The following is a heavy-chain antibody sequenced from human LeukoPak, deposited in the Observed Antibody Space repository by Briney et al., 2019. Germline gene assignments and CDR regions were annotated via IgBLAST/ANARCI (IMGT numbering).Heavy chain of an antibody. CDR1: GFTFSSYW. V-gene: IGHV3-7*02. CDR2: IKQEGSEK. CDR3: AKRGHYSINWYHYFDY. J-gene: IGHJ4*02. Sequence: GGSLRLSCAASGFTFSSYWMSWVRQAPGKGLEWVAKIKQEGSEKYYVDSVKGRFTISRDNSKNTLFLQMNSLRPDDTAVYYCAKRGHYSINWYHYFDYWGQGTLVTVSS. D-gene: IGHD6-13*01.